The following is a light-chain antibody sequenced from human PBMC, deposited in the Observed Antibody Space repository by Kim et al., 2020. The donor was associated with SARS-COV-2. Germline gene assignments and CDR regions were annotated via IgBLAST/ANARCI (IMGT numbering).Light chain of an antibody. J-gene: IGLJ3*02. CDR3: QAWDSSTWV. V-gene: IGLV3-1*01. Sequence: GSPGQTASITCSADKLGDKYVCWYQQRPGQSPVLVISQDSKRPSGIPERFSGSNSGNTATLTISGTQAMDEADYYCQAWDSSTWVFGGGTQLTVL. CDR1: KLGDKY. CDR2: QDS.